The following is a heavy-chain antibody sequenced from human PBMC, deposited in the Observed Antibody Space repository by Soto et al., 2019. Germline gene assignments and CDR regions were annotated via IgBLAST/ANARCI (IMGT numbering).Heavy chain of an antibody. Sequence: GGSLTLSCAASEFTFSIYAMHWVRQAPGRGLEWVAVISFDGTNKYYADSVKVRFTISRHHSKNTLYLQMNSLRGEDTAMYYCSAAADYNWFQPWGQRTMVTVSP. CDR1: EFTFSIYA. J-gene: IGHJ5*02. CDR3: SAAADYNWFQP. V-gene: IGHV3-30-3*01. D-gene: IGHD6-13*01. CDR2: ISFDGTNK.